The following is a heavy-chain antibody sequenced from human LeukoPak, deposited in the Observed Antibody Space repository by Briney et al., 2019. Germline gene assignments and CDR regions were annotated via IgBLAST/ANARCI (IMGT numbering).Heavy chain of an antibody. Sequence: PGGSLRLSCAASGFTFNNYAVSWVRQAPGKGLEWVSVIYSEGPTNYGDTVKGRFTISRDNSKNTVYLQMNSLRVGDTAVYYCARLASRSYWGQGTRVTVSS. CDR3: ARLASRSY. CDR1: GFTFNNYA. J-gene: IGHJ4*02. V-gene: IGHV3-53*01. CDR2: IYSEGPT. D-gene: IGHD6-6*01.